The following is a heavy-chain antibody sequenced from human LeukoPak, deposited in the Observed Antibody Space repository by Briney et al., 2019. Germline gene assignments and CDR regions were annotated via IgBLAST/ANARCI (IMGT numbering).Heavy chain of an antibody. J-gene: IGHJ5*02. Sequence: GTSVKVSCKASGFTFTSSAMQWVRQARGQRLEWIGWIVVGSGNTNYAQKFQERVTITGDMSTSTAYMELSSLRSEDTAVYYCAADRAYYGSGSYVFDPWGQGTLVTVSS. CDR1: GFTFTSSA. CDR2: IVVGSGNT. CDR3: AADRAYYGSGSYVFDP. V-gene: IGHV1-58*02. D-gene: IGHD3-10*01.